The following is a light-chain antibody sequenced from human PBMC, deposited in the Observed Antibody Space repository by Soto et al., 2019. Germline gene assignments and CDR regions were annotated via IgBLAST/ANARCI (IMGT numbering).Light chain of an antibody. CDR2: EVS. CDR1: SSDVGGSNY. J-gene: IGLJ2*01. CDR3: SSHTSSSNLV. Sequence: QSALTQPASMSGSPGRSITISCTGTSSDVGGSNYVSWYQQHPGKAPKLMIYEVSNRPSGISNRFSGSKSGNTASLTISRIQAEDEADYYCSSHTSSSNLVFGGGTKLTDL. V-gene: IGLV2-14*01.